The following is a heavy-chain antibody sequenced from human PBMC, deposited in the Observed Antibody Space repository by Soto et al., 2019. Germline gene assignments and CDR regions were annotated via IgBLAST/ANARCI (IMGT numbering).Heavy chain of an antibody. Sequence: PSETLSLTCRVSGVSLTSHYWTWIRQSPGKGLEWIGYIYYSGSTNYSPSLKSRLTMSIDTPSNQFSLNLSSVTAADTAIYYCARLRDRSGTASIYNGMDVWGPGTRVTVSS. J-gene: IGHJ6*02. CDR1: GVSLTSHY. D-gene: IGHD3-22*01. CDR2: IYYSGST. V-gene: IGHV4-59*11. CDR3: ARLRDRSGTASIYNGMDV.